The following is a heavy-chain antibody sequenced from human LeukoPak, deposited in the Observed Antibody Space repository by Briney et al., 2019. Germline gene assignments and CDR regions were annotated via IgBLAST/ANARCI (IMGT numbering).Heavy chain of an antibody. V-gene: IGHV4-59*01. D-gene: IGHD6-6*01. Sequence: SETLSLTCTVSGGSISSYYWSWIRQPPGKGLEWIGYIYYSGSTNYNPSLKSQVTISVDTSKNQFSLKLNSVPAADTAVYYCARGQEYEQLGWFDPWGQGTLVTVSS. CDR1: GGSISSYY. CDR2: IYYSGST. CDR3: ARGQEYEQLGWFDP. J-gene: IGHJ5*02.